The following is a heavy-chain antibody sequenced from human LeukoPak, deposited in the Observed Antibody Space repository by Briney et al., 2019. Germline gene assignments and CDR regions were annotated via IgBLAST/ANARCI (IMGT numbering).Heavy chain of an antibody. CDR1: GFTFSSYW. V-gene: IGHV3-74*01. Sequence: TGGSLRLSCAASGFTFSSYWMHWVRQAPGKGLVWVSRIYSDGSSTNYADSVKGRFTISRDNAKNTLYLQMNSLRAEDTAVYYCARSLEVDPWGQGTLVTVSS. J-gene: IGHJ5*02. CDR2: IYSDGSST. CDR3: ARSLEVDP.